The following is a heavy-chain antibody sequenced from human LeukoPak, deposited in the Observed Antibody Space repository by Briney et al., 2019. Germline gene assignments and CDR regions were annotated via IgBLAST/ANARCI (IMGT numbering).Heavy chain of an antibody. CDR2: ISSTSSYK. J-gene: IGHJ4*02. V-gene: IGHV3-21*01. CDR3: VRPRSPASNDGGY. D-gene: IGHD1-1*01. Sequence: GGSLRLSCEASGFTFSSYSMKWVRQAPGKWLEWVSCISSTSSYKYYADSVKGRFTISRDNAKNSLYLQLNSLRAEDTALYYCVRPRSPASNDGGYWGQGTLVTVSS. CDR1: GFTFSSYS.